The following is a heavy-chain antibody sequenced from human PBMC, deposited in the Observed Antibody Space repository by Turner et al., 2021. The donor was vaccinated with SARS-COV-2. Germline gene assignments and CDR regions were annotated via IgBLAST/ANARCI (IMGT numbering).Heavy chain of an antibody. CDR3: ARHDSRITNIIVVPRNWFDP. CDR2: INYSGRT. Sequence: QLQLQESGPGLVKASETLSLTCTVSGASIGSSRNYRGWIRQPPGKGLEWIGSINYSGRTYYKSSLKSRVTISVDTSKNQISLKLSTVTAADTAKYYCARHDSRITNIIVVPRNWFDPWGQGTLVTVSS. CDR1: GASIGSSRNY. D-gene: IGHD3-22*01. V-gene: IGHV4-39*01. J-gene: IGHJ5*02.